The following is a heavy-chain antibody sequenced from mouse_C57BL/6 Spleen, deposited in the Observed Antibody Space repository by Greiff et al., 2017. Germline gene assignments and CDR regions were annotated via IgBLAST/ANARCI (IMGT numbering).Heavy chain of an antibody. J-gene: IGHJ2*01. CDR2: IYPGGGYT. CDR3: AREITSYFDY. V-gene: IGHV1-63*01. D-gene: IGHD1-1*01. CDR1: GYTFTNYW. Sequence: VKLMESGAELVRPGTSVKMSCKASGYTFTNYWIGWAKQRPGHGLEWIGDIYPGGGYTNYNEKFKGKATLTADKSSSTAYMQFSSLTSEDSAIYYCAREITSYFDYWGQGTTLTVSS.